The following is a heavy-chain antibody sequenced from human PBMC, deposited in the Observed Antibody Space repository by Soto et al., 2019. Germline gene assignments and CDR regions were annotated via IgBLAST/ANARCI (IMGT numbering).Heavy chain of an antibody. V-gene: IGHV4-59*12. CDR1: GGSISSYY. J-gene: IGHJ5*02. D-gene: IGHD2-2*01. Sequence: PSETLSLTCTVSGGSISSYYWSWIRQPPGKGLEWIGYIYYSGSTNYNPSLKSRVTISVDTSKNQFSLKLSSVTAADTAVYYCASRYCISTSCYSGWFDPWGQEPWSPSPQ. CDR3: ASRYCISTSCYSGWFDP. CDR2: IYYSGST.